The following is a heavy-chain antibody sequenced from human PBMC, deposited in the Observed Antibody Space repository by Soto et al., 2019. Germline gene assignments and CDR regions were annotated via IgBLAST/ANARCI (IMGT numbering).Heavy chain of an antibody. CDR1: GGSMRDYF. J-gene: IGHJ4*02. V-gene: IGHV4-59*01. CDR2: IYYLGST. CDR3: ARDGYDGSGSPYPAY. D-gene: IGHD3-10*01. Sequence: SETLSLTCSVSGGSMRDYFWSWILPSPGEGLEWVGYIYYLGSTDYQPPLKIRVTISVDTAKRQFSLRLTSVTAADTAVYYCARDGYDGSGSPYPAYWGPGTQVTVAS.